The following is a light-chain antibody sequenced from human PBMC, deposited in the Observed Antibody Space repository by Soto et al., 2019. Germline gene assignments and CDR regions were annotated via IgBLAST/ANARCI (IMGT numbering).Light chain of an antibody. V-gene: IGKV1-33*01. Sequence: DIQMTQSPSSLSASVGDRVTITCQASQDINNYLNWYQQKPGKAPKLLIYGASNLETGVPSRFSGSGYGTHCTFTITSLQPEDFATYYCQQYDSLAQCTFGGGTKVEIE. CDR2: GAS. J-gene: IGKJ4*01. CDR3: QQYDSLAQCT. CDR1: QDINNY.